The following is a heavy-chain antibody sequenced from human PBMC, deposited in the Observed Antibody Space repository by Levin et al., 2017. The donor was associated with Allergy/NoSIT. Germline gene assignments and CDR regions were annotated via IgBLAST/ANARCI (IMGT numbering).Heavy chain of an antibody. D-gene: IGHD6-13*01. Sequence: GESLKISCAASGFPFNIYWMHWVRQAPGKGLVWVSRINSDASSTSYADFAKGRFTISRDNSKNTLYLQMNSLRAEDTAVYYCARDRSAAGIGYYYYGMDVWGQGTTVTVSS. CDR1: GFPFNIYW. J-gene: IGHJ6*02. CDR3: ARDRSAAGIGYYYYGMDV. V-gene: IGHV3-74*01. CDR2: INSDASST.